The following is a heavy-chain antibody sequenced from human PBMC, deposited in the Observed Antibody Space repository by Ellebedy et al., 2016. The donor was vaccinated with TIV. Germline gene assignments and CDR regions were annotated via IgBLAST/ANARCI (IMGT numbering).Heavy chain of an antibody. CDR1: GFTFSNYW. J-gene: IGHJ4*02. CDR3: ASAGGSGWYYNNYYFDY. V-gene: IGHV3-7*01. D-gene: IGHD6-19*01. CDR2: IKPDGSEK. Sequence: GGSLRLXXAASGFTFSNYWMSWVRQAPGKGLEWVANIKPDGSEKYYVDSVKGRFTISRDNAKNSLYLQMNSLRAEDTAIYYCASAGGSGWYYNNYYFDYWGQGALVTVSS.